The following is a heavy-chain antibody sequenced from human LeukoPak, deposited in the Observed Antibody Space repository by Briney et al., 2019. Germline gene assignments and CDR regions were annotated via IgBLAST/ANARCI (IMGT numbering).Heavy chain of an antibody. Sequence: QPGGSLRLSCAASGFTFSSYEMNWVRQAPGKGLEWVSYITSSGRSIYYPDSVKGRFTISRDNAKNSLYLRMNSLRAEGTAVYYCARDPGPRYDSSGYSDYWGQGTLVTVSS. J-gene: IGHJ4*02. D-gene: IGHD3-22*01. CDR2: ITSSGRSI. CDR3: ARDPGPRYDSSGYSDY. V-gene: IGHV3-48*03. CDR1: GFTFSSYE.